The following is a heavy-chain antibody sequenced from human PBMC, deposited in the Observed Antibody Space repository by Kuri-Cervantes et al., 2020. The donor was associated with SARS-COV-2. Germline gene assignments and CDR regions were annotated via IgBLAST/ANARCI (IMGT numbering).Heavy chain of an antibody. CDR3: AKDSGYYDSSGYYRY. Sequence: SVKVSCKASGGTFSSYAISWVRQAPGQGLEWMGRIIPIFGIANYAQKFQGRVTITADKSTSTAYMELSSLRSEDTAVYYCAKDSGYYDSSGYYRYWGQGTLVTVSS. CDR2: IIPIFGIA. V-gene: IGHV1-69*04. CDR1: GGTFSSYA. J-gene: IGHJ4*02. D-gene: IGHD3-22*01.